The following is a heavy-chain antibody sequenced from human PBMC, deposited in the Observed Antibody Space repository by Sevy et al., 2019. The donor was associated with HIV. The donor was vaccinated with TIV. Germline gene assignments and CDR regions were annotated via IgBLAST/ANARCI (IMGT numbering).Heavy chain of an antibody. CDR1: GFSFSNSA. CDR2: ISSDGVST. D-gene: IGHD3-3*01. Sequence: GGSLRLSCSGSGFSFSNSAMNWVRQTPGKGLEYVSAISSDGVSTYYTDSVRGRFTISRDNSKNTLYLQMSSLRVEDTAVYYCVKDPDYNFWRGDYGMDVWGQRTTVTVSS. J-gene: IGHJ6*02. CDR3: VKDPDYNFWRGDYGMDV. V-gene: IGHV3-64D*06.